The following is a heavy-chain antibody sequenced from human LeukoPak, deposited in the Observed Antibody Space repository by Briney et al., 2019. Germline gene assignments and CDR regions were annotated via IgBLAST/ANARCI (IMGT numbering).Heavy chain of an antibody. CDR1: GFTFSSYG. Sequence: QPGGSLRLSCAASGFTFSSYGMHWVRQAPGKGLEWVAVISYDGSNKYYADSVKGRFTISRDNSKNTLYLQMNSLRAEDTAVYYCARAPYCIGGSCRFDYWGQGTLVTVSS. D-gene: IGHD2-15*01. CDR3: ARAPYCIGGSCRFDY. CDR2: ISYDGSNK. J-gene: IGHJ4*02. V-gene: IGHV3-30*03.